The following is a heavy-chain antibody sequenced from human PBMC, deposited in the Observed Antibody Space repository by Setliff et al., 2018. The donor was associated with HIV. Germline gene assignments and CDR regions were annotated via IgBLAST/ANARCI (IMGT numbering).Heavy chain of an antibody. J-gene: IGHJ4*02. V-gene: IGHV4-39*01. Sequence: PSETLSLTCTVSGGSISSTSYYWGWIRQSPGKGLEWIGSIYYSGTTYYNPSLKSRVTISVDRPRNQFSLTLSSVTAADTATYYCMRGRSITIFGVAYFDFWGQGTQVTVSS. CDR2: IYYSGTT. CDR1: GGSISSTSYY. CDR3: MRGRSITIFGVAYFDF. D-gene: IGHD3-3*01.